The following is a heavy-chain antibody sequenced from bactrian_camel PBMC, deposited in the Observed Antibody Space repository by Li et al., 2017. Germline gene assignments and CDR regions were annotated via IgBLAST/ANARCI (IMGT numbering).Heavy chain of an antibody. D-gene: IGHD3*01. V-gene: IGHV3S1*01. CDR3: AASKLAFNCYSTSAGGFSY. CDR1: GFTFSTYW. Sequence: QVQLVESGGGLVQPGGSLRLSCAASGFTFSTYWMFWVRQLPGKGLERVSSINEGGDTTNYADSVRGRFTISQDSAKNTLYLQMNNLKPEDAAIYYCAASKLAFNCYSTSAGGFSYWGQGTQVTVS. CDR2: INEGGDTT. J-gene: IGHJ6*01.